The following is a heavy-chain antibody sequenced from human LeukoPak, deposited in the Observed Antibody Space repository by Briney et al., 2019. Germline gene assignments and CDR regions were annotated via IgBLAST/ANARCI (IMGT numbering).Heavy chain of an antibody. D-gene: IGHD6-19*01. V-gene: IGHV4-39*07. CDR2: INHSGST. CDR1: GGSISSSSYY. Sequence: SETLSLTCTVSGGSISSSSYYWGWIRQPPGKGLEWIGEINHSGSTNYNPSLKSRVTISVDTSKNQFSLKLSSVTAADTAVYYCARVGSEKTVAGTRANFDYWGQGTLVTVSS. J-gene: IGHJ4*02. CDR3: ARVGSEKTVAGTRANFDY.